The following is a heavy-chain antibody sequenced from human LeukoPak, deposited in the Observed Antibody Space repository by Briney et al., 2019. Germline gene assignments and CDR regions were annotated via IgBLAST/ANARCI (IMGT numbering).Heavy chain of an antibody. D-gene: IGHD3-9*01. V-gene: IGHV4-59*12. CDR2: IYHSGST. J-gene: IGHJ3*02. Sequence: SETLSLTCTVSGGSISSYYWSWIRQPPGKGLEWIGYIYHSGSTYYNPSLKSRVTISVDRSKNQFSLKLSSVTAADMAVYYCARVLRYFDWLLSDTAKGAFDIWGQGTMVTVSS. CDR1: GGSISSYY. CDR3: ARVLRYFDWLLSDTAKGAFDI.